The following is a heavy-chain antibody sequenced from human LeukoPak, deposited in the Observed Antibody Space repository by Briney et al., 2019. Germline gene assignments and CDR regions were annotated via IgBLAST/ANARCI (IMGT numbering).Heavy chain of an antibody. D-gene: IGHD6-13*01. J-gene: IGHJ5*02. CDR2: ISSTSSYA. V-gene: IGHV3-11*06. CDR1: GFRISDYY. CDR3: ARERGIAAARTINGLDP. Sequence: PGGSLRLSWSATGFRISDYYMGCVRQAPGKGLEWVSYISSTSSYANYADSVKGRFTISRDNAKNSLYLQMNSLRAEDTAVYYCARERGIAAARTINGLDPWGQGTLVTVSS.